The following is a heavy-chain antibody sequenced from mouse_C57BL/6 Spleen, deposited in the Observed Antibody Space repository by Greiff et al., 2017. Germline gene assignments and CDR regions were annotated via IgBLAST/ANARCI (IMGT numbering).Heavy chain of an antibody. V-gene: IGHV3-6*01. CDR2: ISYDGSN. CDR1: GYSITSGYY. D-gene: IGHD2-1*01. J-gene: IGHJ3*01. CDR3: ASWGGNYPLD. Sequence: EVQLKESGPGLVKPSQSLSLTCSVTGYSITSGYYWNWIRQFPGNKLEWMGYISYDGSNNYNPSLKNRISITRDTSKNQFFLKLNSVTTEDTATYYCASWGGNYPLDWGQGTLVTVSA.